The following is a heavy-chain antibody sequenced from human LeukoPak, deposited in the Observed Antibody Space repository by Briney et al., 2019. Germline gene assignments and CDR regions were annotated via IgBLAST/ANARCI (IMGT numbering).Heavy chain of an antibody. D-gene: IGHD4-11*01. Sequence: SETLSLTCTVSAGSVSNGNYYWSWLRQPPGKGLEWIGYIYYSGSTNYNPSLKSRVTISVDTSKNQFSLKLSSVTAADTAVYYCARTHSNYVSYFDYWGQGTLVTVSS. CDR1: AGSVSNGNYY. CDR2: IYYSGST. CDR3: ARTHSNYVSYFDY. V-gene: IGHV4-61*01. J-gene: IGHJ4*02.